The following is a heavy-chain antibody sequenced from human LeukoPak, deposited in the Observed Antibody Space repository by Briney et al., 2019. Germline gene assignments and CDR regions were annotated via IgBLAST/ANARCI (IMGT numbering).Heavy chain of an antibody. V-gene: IGHV3-21*01. CDR2: ISSSSTYI. Sequence: GGSLRLSCTASGVTFGDFAMSWFRQAPGKGLEWVSSISSSSTYIYYADSVKGRFTISRDNAKDSLYLQMNSLRAEDTAVYYCTRQPERSSGLYSDAFDIWGQGTMVTVSS. CDR3: TRQPERSSGLYSDAFDI. J-gene: IGHJ3*02. CDR1: GVTFGDFA. D-gene: IGHD6-19*01.